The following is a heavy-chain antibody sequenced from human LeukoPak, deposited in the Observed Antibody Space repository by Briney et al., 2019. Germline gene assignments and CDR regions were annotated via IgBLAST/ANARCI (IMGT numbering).Heavy chain of an antibody. J-gene: IGHJ3*02. CDR2: MNPNSGNT. CDR1: GYTFTSYD. Sequence: GASVKVSCKASGYTFTSYDINWVRQATGQGLEWMGWMNPNSGNTGYAQKFQGRVTITRNTSISTAYMELSSLRSEDTAVYYCARVRDSSSWYKARGAFDIWGQGTMVTVSA. CDR3: ARVRDSSSWYKARGAFDI. V-gene: IGHV1-8*03. D-gene: IGHD6-13*01.